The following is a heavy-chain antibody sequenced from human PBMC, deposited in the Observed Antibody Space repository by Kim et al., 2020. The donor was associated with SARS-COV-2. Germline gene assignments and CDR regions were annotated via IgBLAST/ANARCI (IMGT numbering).Heavy chain of an antibody. CDR1: GFTFSNYA. Sequence: GGSLRLSCAASGFTFSNYAMRWVRQAPGKGLEWVSVISGGGGSAYYADSVKGRFTISRDNSKNTLYLQMNSLRVEDTAVYYCAKQVWGTASCYLDDWGQGTLVTVSP. CDR2: ISGGGGSA. V-gene: IGHV3-23*01. CDR3: AKQVWGTASCYLDD. D-gene: IGHD2-2*01. J-gene: IGHJ4*02.